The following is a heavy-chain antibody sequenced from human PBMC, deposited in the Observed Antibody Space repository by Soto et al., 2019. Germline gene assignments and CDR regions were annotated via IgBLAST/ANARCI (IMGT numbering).Heavy chain of an antibody. CDR3: ARDQRLGYSSSWYAEYFQH. Sequence: QVQLVQSGAEVKKPGSSVKVSCKASGGTFSSYAISWVRQAPGQGLEWMGGIIPIFGTANYAQKFQGRVTITADESTSTAYMELSSLRSEDTAVYYCARDQRLGYSSSWYAEYFQHWGQGTLVIVSS. CDR2: IIPIFGTA. V-gene: IGHV1-69*01. CDR1: GGTFSSYA. J-gene: IGHJ1*01. D-gene: IGHD6-13*01.